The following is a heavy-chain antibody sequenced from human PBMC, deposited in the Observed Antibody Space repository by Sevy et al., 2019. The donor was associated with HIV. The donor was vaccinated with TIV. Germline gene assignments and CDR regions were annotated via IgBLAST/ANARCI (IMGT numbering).Heavy chain of an antibody. CDR3: AREGGSYYEDPFDI. J-gene: IGHJ3*02. CDR2: ISSSGSRI. CDR1: GFTFSSYE. V-gene: IGHV3-48*03. Sequence: GGSLRLSCAASGFTFSSYEMNWVRQAPGKGLEWVSYISSSGSRIYYADSVKGRFTISRDNAKNSLYLQMNSLRAEDTGIYYCAREGGSYYEDPFDIWGQGTMVTVSS. D-gene: IGHD1-26*01.